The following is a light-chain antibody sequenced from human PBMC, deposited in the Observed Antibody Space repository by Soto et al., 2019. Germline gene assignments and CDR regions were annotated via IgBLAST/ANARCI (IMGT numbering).Light chain of an antibody. Sequence: DIQMTQSPSTLSASVGDRVTITCRASESISRWLAWYQQKPGKAPKLLIHRASTLENGVPSRISGSGSGTDFTLTISNLQPDHFATYYCQQYKSYSPYTFGQGTKVEIK. CDR3: QQYKSYSPYT. CDR1: ESISRW. J-gene: IGKJ2*01. CDR2: RAS. V-gene: IGKV1-5*03.